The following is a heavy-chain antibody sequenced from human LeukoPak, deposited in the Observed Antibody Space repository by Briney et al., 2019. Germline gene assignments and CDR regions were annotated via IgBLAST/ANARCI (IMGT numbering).Heavy chain of an antibody. J-gene: IGHJ4*02. CDR3: AREAHPYCTNGVCYTGFDY. V-gene: IGHV1-69*01. CDR1: GGTFSSYA. Sequence: SVKVSCKASGGTFSSYAISWVRQAPGQGLEWMGGIIPIFGTANYAQKFQGRVTITADESTSTAYMELSSLRSEDTAVYYCAREAHPYCTNGVCYTGFDYWGQGTLVTASS. CDR2: IIPIFGTA. D-gene: IGHD2-8*01.